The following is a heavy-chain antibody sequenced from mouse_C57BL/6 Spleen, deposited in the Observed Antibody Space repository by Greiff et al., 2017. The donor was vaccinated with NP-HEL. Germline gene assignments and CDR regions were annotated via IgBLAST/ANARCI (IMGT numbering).Heavy chain of an antibody. CDR2: ISDGGSYT. V-gene: IGHV5-4*03. CDR1: GFTFSSYA. J-gene: IGHJ1*03. Sequence: EVMLVESGGGLVKPGGSLKLSCAASGFTFSSYAMSLVRQTPEKRLEWVATISDGGSYTYYPDNVKGRFTISRDNAKNNLYLQMSRLKSEDTAMYYCAGGSSYDWYFDVWGTGTTVTVSS. D-gene: IGHD1-1*01. CDR3: AGGSSYDWYFDV.